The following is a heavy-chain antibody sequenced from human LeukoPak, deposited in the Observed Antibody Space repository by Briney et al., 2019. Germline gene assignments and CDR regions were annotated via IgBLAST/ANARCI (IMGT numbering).Heavy chain of an antibody. Sequence: PSETLSLTCTVSGYSISSGYYWGWIRQPPGKGLEWIGRIYHSGSTYYNPSLKSRVTISVDTSKNQFSLKLSSVTAADTAVYYCARCLGKGSGSDLKNWFDPWGQGTLVTVSS. CDR2: IYHSGST. D-gene: IGHD3-3*01. CDR1: GYSISSGYY. J-gene: IGHJ5*02. V-gene: IGHV4-38-2*02. CDR3: ARCLGKGSGSDLKNWFDP.